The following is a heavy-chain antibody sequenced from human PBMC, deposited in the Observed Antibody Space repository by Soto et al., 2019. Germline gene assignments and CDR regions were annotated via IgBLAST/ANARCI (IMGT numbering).Heavy chain of an antibody. V-gene: IGHV3-21*01. CDR1: GFTFSSYS. CDR2: ISTSSTYI. CDR3: ARGQGSSNCDS. Sequence: EVQLVESGGGLVKPGGSLRLSCAASGFTFSSYSMNWVRQAPRKGLEWVSSISTSSTYIYYADSVKGRFTLSRDNPTNSLYLQMNSLRTEDTAVYYCARGQGSSNCDSWGEGTLVTVSS. D-gene: IGHD6-13*01. J-gene: IGHJ4*02.